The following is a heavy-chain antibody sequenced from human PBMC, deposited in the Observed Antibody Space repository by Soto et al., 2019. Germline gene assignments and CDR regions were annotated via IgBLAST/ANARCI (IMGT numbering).Heavy chain of an antibody. D-gene: IGHD1-26*01. CDR2: ISTFNGKT. CDR3: ARLLTEGATFREDAFDL. Sequence: QVQLVQSGGDVKTPGASVKVSCTSSRYTFTSHGIAWVRQAPGQGLEWMGWISTFNGKTDYEQKFQGRATMTADTLTSTVHMELRSLRSDDTAVYYCARLLTEGATFREDAFDLWGQGTKVTVSS. CDR1: RYTFTSHG. J-gene: IGHJ3*01. V-gene: IGHV1-18*01.